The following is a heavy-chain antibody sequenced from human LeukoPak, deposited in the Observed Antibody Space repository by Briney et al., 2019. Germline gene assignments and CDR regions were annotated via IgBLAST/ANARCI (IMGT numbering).Heavy chain of an antibody. J-gene: IGHJ6*04. V-gene: IGHV3-33*01. CDR1: GFTFSSYG. CDR3: ARVDGYCSSTSCPNPRYYYGMDV. Sequence: GRSPRLSCAASGFTFSSYGMHWVRQAPGKGLEWVAVIWYDGSNKYYADSVKGRFTISRDNSKNTLYLQMNSLRAEDTAVYYCARVDGYCSSTSCPNPRYYYGMDVWGKGTTVTVSS. D-gene: IGHD2-2*01. CDR2: IWYDGSNK.